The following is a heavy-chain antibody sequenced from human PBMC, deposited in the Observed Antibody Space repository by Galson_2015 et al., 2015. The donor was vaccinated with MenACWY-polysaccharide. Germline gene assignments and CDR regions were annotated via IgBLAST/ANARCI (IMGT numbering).Heavy chain of an antibody. CDR2: ISYDGTNQ. Sequence: SLRLSCAVSGFTFSAYPMHWVRQAPGKGLEWVAMISYDGTNQYYADSVKGRFTISRDDSKDMLYLQMSRVRAEDTAVYYCVRDCGLRWLPKNAFDIWGQGTVVSVSS. V-gene: IGHV3-30*15. CDR3: VRDCGLRWLPKNAFDI. J-gene: IGHJ3*02. D-gene: IGHD5-24*01. CDR1: GFTFSAYP.